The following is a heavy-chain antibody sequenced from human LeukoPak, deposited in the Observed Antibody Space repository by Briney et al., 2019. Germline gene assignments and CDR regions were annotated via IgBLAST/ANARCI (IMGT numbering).Heavy chain of an antibody. Sequence: GASVKVSCKASGYTFTSYGISWVRQAPGQGLEWMGWISAYNGNTNYAQKLQGRVTMTTDTSTSTAYMELRSLRSDDTAVYYCARKYCSGGSCYSGEYYYYYYMDVWGKGTTVTVSS. CDR3: ARKYCSGGSCYSGEYYYYYYMDV. D-gene: IGHD2-15*01. J-gene: IGHJ6*03. CDR2: ISAYNGNT. V-gene: IGHV1-18*01. CDR1: GYTFTSYG.